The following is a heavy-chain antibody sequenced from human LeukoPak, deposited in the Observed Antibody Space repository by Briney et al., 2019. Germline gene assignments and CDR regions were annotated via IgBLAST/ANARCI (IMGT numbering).Heavy chain of an antibody. CDR3: AKVPYSSGWAFGY. D-gene: IGHD6-25*01. J-gene: IGHJ4*02. V-gene: IGHV3-23*01. Sequence: GGSLRLSCAASGFTFSSYAMSWVRQAPGKGLEWVSAISGSGGSTYYADSVKGRFTISRDNSKNTLFLQMSSLRPEDTAVYYCAKVPYSSGWAFGYWGQGTLVTVSS. CDR2: ISGSGGST. CDR1: GFTFSSYA.